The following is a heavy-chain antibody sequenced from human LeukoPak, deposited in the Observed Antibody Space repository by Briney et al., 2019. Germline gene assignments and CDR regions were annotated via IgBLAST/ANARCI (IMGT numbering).Heavy chain of an antibody. D-gene: IGHD3-9*01. CDR3: ARDETYYDILTYFDC. V-gene: IGHV3-7*05. Sequence: PGGSLRLSCAASGFTFSSYWMSWVRQAPGKGLEWVANIMQDGSEKYYVDSVKGRFTISRDNAKNSVYLQMNSLRAEDTAVYFCARDETYYDILTYFDCWGQGTLVTVSS. CDR1: GFTFSSYW. CDR2: IMQDGSEK. J-gene: IGHJ4*02.